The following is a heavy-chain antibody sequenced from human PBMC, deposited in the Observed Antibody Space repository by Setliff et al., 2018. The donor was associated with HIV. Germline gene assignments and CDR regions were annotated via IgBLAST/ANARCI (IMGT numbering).Heavy chain of an antibody. V-gene: IGHV1-2*06. CDR3: ARESPTTVVRRWFDP. J-gene: IGHJ5*02. D-gene: IGHD4-17*01. Sequence: ASVKVSCKASGYTFTGYYMHWVRQAPGQGLEWMGRINPNSGDTNYAQKFKGRVTMTRDTSISTAYMELRSLRSDDTAVYYCARESPTTVVRRWFDPWGQGTLVTVSS. CDR1: GYTFTGYY. CDR2: INPNSGDT.